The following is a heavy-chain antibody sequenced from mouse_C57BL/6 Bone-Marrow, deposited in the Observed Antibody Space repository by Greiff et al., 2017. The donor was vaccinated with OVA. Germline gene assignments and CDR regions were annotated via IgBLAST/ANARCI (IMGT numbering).Heavy chain of an antibody. V-gene: IGHV1-39*01. CDR2: INPNYGTT. D-gene: IGHD2-4*01. J-gene: IGHJ4*01. CDR3: AREGPIYYDYDGYYAMDY. Sequence: EVQVVESGPELVKPGASVKISCKASGYSFTDYNMNWVKQSNGKSLEWIGVINPNYGTTSYNQKFKGKATLTVDQSSSTAYMQLNSLTSEDSAVYYCAREGPIYYDYDGYYAMDYWGQGTSVTVSS. CDR1: GYSFTDYN.